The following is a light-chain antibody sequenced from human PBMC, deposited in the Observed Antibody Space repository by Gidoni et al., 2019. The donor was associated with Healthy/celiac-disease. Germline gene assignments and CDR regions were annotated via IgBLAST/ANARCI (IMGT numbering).Light chain of an antibody. CDR2: YDS. Sequence: SYVLTQPPSVSVAPGKTARITCGGNNIGSKSVHWYQQKPGQAPVLVIYYDSDQPSGIPERFSGSNSGNTATLTISRVEAGDEADYYCQVWDSSSDHPGVFGGGTKLTVL. J-gene: IGLJ3*02. CDR1: NIGSKS. CDR3: QVWDSSSDHPGV. V-gene: IGLV3-21*04.